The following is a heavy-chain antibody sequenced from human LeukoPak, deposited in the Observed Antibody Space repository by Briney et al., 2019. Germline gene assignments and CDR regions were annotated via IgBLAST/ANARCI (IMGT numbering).Heavy chain of an antibody. CDR3: AKNDGYRYGRNYGMDV. CDR1: GFTVSGNY. V-gene: IGHV3-53*01. CDR2: IYSGGST. J-gene: IGHJ6*02. Sequence: GGSLRLSCAASGFTVSGNYMSWVRQAPGKGLEWLSVIYSGGSTYYADSGKGRFTISRDNSKNTLYLQMNSLRADDTAIYYCAKNDGYRYGRNYGMDVWGQGTTVTVSS. D-gene: IGHD5-18*01.